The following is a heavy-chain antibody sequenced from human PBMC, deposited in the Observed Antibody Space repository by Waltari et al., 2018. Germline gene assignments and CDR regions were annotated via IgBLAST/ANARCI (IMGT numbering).Heavy chain of an antibody. CDR1: GFTCSSYA. CDR2: ISYNGNDK. Sequence: QVQLVESGGGAVQPGRSLRLSCAATGFTCSSYAMHWVRQAPGKGLEWVAVISYNGNDKYYTDSVKGRFTISRDNSKNTLYLQMNSLRPEDTAVYYCAKVPGTSQLYYLDNWGQGTLVTISS. J-gene: IGHJ4*02. D-gene: IGHD1-1*01. CDR3: AKVPGTSQLYYLDN. V-gene: IGHV3-30*18.